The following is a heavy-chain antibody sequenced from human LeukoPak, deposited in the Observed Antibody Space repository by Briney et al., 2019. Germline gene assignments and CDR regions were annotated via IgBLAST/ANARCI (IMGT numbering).Heavy chain of an antibody. CDR3: ARAPGVITFDY. Sequence: SETLSLTCAVYGGSFSGYYWSWIRQPPGKGLEWIGYIYYSGSTYYNPSLKSRVTISVDTSKNQFSLKLSSVTAADTAVYYCARAPGVITFDYWGQGTLVTVSS. J-gene: IGHJ4*02. D-gene: IGHD3-16*02. CDR1: GGSFSGYY. CDR2: IYYSGST. V-gene: IGHV4-30-4*01.